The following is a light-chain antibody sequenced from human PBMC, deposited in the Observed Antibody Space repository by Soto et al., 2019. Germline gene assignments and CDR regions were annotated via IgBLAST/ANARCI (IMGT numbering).Light chain of an antibody. Sequence: QSVLTQPPSVSAAPGQEVTISCSGSSSNTGNNFVSWYQHLPGTAPKLLIYDNDKRPSGIPDRFSGTKSGTSATLGITGLQTGDEAHYYCATWDSSLIAALFGGGTKLTVL. CDR1: SSNTGNNF. V-gene: IGLV1-51*01. CDR3: ATWDSSLIAAL. CDR2: DND. J-gene: IGLJ2*01.